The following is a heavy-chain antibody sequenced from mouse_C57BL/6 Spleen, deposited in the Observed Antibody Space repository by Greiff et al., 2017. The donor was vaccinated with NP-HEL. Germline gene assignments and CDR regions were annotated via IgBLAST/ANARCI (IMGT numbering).Heavy chain of an antibody. V-gene: IGHV1-4*01. CDR1: GYTFTSYT. CDR3: AREGIPTVVGRLYFDY. CDR2: INPSSGYT. D-gene: IGHD1-1*01. Sequence: VQLQQSGAELARPGASVKMSCKASGYTFTSYTMHWVKQRPGQGLEWIGYINPSSGYTKYNQKFKDKDTLTADKSSSTAYMQLSSLTSEDSAVYYCAREGIPTVVGRLYFDYWGQGTTLTVSS. J-gene: IGHJ2*01.